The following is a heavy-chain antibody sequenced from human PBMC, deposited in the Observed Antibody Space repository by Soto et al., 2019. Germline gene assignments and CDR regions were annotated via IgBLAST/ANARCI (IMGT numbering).Heavy chain of an antibody. CDR3: ARDSGTSSPVGLPLAY. Sequence: GASVKVSCKASGYTFSSYGISWVRQAPGQGLEWMGWISAYNGDTNYAQNLQGRVTMTTDTSTSTAYMELRSLRSDDTAVFFCARDSGTSSPVGLPLAYRGKGTLVTVSS. V-gene: IGHV1-18*01. D-gene: IGHD1-26*01. CDR1: GYTFSSYG. CDR2: ISAYNGDT. J-gene: IGHJ4*02.